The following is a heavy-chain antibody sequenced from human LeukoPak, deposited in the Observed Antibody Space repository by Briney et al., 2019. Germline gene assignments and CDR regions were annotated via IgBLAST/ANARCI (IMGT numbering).Heavy chain of an antibody. CDR2: ISAYNGNT. D-gene: IGHD4-17*01. J-gene: IGHJ4*02. CDR1: GYTFTSYG. CDR3: ARDKQLVYYGDSAANFDY. Sequence: GSVKVSCKASGYTFTSYGISWVRQAPGQGLEWMGWISAYNGNTNYAQKLQGRVTMTTDTSTSTAYMELRSLRSDDTAVYYCARDKQLVYYGDSAANFDYWGQGTLVTVSS. V-gene: IGHV1-18*01.